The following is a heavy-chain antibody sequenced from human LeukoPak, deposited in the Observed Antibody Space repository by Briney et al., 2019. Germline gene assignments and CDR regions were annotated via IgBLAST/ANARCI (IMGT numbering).Heavy chain of an antibody. CDR1: GFTFSNYG. Sequence: PGRSLRLSCAASGFTFSNYGMHWVRQAPGKGLEWVAVIWFDGSNKFYADSVKGRFTISRDNSKNTLYLQMSGLRAEDTAVYYCARDRLGYCSGGSCYSAYDGFDIWGQGTMVTVSS. V-gene: IGHV3-33*01. J-gene: IGHJ3*02. D-gene: IGHD2-15*01. CDR3: ARDRLGYCSGGSCYSAYDGFDI. CDR2: IWFDGSNK.